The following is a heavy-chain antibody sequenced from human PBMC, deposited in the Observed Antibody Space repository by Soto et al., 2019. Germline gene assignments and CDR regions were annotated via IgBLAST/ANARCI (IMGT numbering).Heavy chain of an antibody. J-gene: IGHJ4*02. CDR3: AKANRRGYCSGGICYGYFDY. D-gene: IGHD2-15*01. Sequence: EVQLLESGGGLVQPGGSLRLSCTASGFTFSNYAMSWVRQAPGKGLEWVSTISGSGDSTNYADSVKGQFAISRDNSNNMVYVQMDSLRVEDTAVYYCAKANRRGYCSGGICYGYFDYWGQGTLVTVSS. V-gene: IGHV3-23*01. CDR2: ISGSGDST. CDR1: GFTFSNYA.